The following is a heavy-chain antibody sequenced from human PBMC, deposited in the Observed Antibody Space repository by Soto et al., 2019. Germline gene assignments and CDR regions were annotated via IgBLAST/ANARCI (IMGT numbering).Heavy chain of an antibody. CDR3: ARVSYDVLVPAASLANWFDP. CDR1: GGTFSSYA. D-gene: IGHD2-2*01. J-gene: IGHJ5*02. Sequence: SVKVSCKASGGTFSSYAISWVRQAPGQGLEWMGGIIPIFGTANYAQKFQGRVTITADESTSTAYMELSSLRSEDTAVYYCARVSYDVLVPAASLANWFDPWGQGTLVTVSS. CDR2: IIPIFGTA. V-gene: IGHV1-69*13.